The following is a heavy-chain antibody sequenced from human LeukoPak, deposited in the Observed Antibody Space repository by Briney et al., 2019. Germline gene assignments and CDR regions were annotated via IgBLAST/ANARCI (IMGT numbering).Heavy chain of an antibody. D-gene: IGHD3-22*01. CDR2: INHSGST. CDR1: GFTFSGSA. J-gene: IGHJ5*02. Sequence: GSLRLSCAASGFTFSGSAMHWVRQPPGKGLEWIGEINHSGSTNYNPSLKSRVTISVDTSKNQFSLKLSSVTAADTAVYYCAREGGITMTEFDPWGQGTLVTVSS. V-gene: IGHV4-34*01. CDR3: AREGGITMTEFDP.